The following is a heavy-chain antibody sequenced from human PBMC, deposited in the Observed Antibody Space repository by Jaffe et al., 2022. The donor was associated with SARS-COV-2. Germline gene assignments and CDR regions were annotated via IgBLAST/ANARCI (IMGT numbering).Heavy chain of an antibody. CDR3: TTVPPAMVDYYYYYYMDV. D-gene: IGHD5-18*01. CDR2: IKSKTDGGTT. J-gene: IGHJ6*03. Sequence: EVQLVESGGGLVKPGGSLRLSCAASGFTFSNAWMSWVRQAPGKGLEWVGRIKSKTDGGTTDYAAPVKGRFTISRDDSKNTLYLQMNSLKTEDTAVYYCTTVPPAMVDYYYYYYMDVWGKGTTVTVSS. V-gene: IGHV3-15*01. CDR1: GFTFSNAW.